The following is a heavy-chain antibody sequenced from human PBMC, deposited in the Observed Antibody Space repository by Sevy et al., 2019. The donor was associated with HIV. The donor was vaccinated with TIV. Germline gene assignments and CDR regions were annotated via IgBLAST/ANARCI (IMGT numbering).Heavy chain of an antibody. V-gene: IGHV3-11*01. J-gene: IGHJ4*02. Sequence: GGSLRLSCAASGFTFSDYYMSWIRQVPGKGLEWVSYIGGRGSGILYAGSVKGRFTISRDNAKNSLYLQMNSLRDEDTAVYYCERVALVATMVDYWGQGSLVTVSS. CDR3: ERVALVATMVDY. CDR1: GFTFSDYY. D-gene: IGHD5-12*01. CDR2: IGGRGSGI.